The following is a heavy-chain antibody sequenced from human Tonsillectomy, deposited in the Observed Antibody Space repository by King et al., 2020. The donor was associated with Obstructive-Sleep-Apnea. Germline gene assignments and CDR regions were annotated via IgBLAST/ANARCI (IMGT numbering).Heavy chain of an antibody. V-gene: IGHV3-30*04. CDR1: GFTFRDYV. Sequence: VQLVEAGGGVVQPGRFLRLSFSASGFTFRDYVMHCGRQAPGKCLQWGAVTSYDGTNQHYTDSVKGRFSISIDNSKNTQYLQINRLRPEDTAVYYCARGARPLNWDFDLWGRGTLVTVSS. CDR2: TSYDGTNQ. CDR3: ARGARPLNWDFDL. J-gene: IGHJ2*01.